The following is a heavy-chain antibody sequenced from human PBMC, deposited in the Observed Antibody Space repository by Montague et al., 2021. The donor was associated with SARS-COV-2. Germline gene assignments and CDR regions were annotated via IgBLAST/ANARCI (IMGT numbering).Heavy chain of an antibody. CDR3: ARDGSLRVEILIGPRHYDYGMDV. J-gene: IGHJ6*02. CDR1: GGSISSSSYY. V-gene: IGHV4-39*07. CDR2: IYYSGST. Sequence: SETLSLTCTVSGGSISSSSYYWGWIRQPPGKGLEWIGSIYYSGSTYYNPSLKSRVTISVDTSKNQFSLKLSSVTAADTAVYYCARDGSLRVEILIGPRHYDYGMDVWGQGTTVTVSS. D-gene: IGHD3-9*01.